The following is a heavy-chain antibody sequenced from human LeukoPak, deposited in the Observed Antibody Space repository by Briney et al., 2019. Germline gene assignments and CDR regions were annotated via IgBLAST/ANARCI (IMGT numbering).Heavy chain of an antibody. D-gene: IGHD6-13*01. J-gene: IGHJ5*02. Sequence: PSQTLPLTCTVSGGSISSGGYYWSWIRQHPGKGLEWIGRIYTSGNTNYNPSLKSRVTMSVDTSKNHFYLRLSSVTAADTAVYYCARDTYSNTYYWFDPWGQGTLVTVSS. CDR3: ARDTYSNTYYWFDP. CDR1: GGSISSGGYY. V-gene: IGHV4-61*02. CDR2: IYTSGNT.